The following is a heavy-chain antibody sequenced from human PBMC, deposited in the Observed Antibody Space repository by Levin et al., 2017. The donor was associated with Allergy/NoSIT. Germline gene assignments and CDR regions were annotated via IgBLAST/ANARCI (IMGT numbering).Heavy chain of an antibody. CDR1: GFTFSSYG. CDR2: IWYDGSNK. D-gene: IGHD1-1*01. J-gene: IGHJ6*02. Sequence: QRGESLKISCTASGFTFSSYGMHWVRQAPGKGLEWVAVIWYDGSNKYYADSVKGRFTISRDNSKNTLYLQMNSLRAEDTAVYYCARDEGFRTDYYYGMDVWGQGTTVTVSS. V-gene: IGHV3-33*01. CDR3: ARDEGFRTDYYYGMDV.